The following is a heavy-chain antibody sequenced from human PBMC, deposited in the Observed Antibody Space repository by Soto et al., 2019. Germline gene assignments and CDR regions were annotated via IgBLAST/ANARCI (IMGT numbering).Heavy chain of an antibody. J-gene: IGHJ6*02. V-gene: IGHV4-59*01. D-gene: IGHD1-26*01. CDR3: ARTDSGSYYYYYGMDV. CDR2: IYYSGST. Sequence: SETLSLTCTVSGGSISSYYWSWIRQPPGKGLEWIGYIYYSGSTNYNPSLKSRVTISVDTSKNQFSLKLSSVTAADTAVYYCARTDSGSYYYYYGMDVWGQGTTVTV. CDR1: GGSISSYY.